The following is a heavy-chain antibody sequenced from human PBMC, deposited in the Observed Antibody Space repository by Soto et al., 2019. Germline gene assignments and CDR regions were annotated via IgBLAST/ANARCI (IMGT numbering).Heavy chain of an antibody. CDR1: GGSISSSSYY. J-gene: IGHJ6*02. V-gene: IGHV4-39*01. CDR2: IYYSGST. Sequence: PSETLSLTCTVSGGSISSSSYYWGWIRQPPGKGLEWIGSIYYSGSTYYNPSLKSRVTISVDTSKNQFSLKLSSVTAADTAVYYCASSTNYYYYYGMDVWGQGTTVTAP. CDR3: ASSTNYYYYYGMDV.